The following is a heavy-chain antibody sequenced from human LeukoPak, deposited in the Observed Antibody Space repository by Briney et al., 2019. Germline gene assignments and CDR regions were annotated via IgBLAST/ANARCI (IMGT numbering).Heavy chain of an antibody. CDR2: IYYSGST. D-gene: IGHD3-9*01. V-gene: IGHV4-39*07. CDR3: ARDKYRDYDILTGPDY. J-gene: IGHJ4*02. CDR1: GGSISSSSYY. Sequence: SETLSLTCTVSGGSISSSSYYWGWIRQPPGKGLEWIGSIYYSGSTYYNPSLKSRVTISVDTSKNQFSLKLSSVTAADTAVYYCARDKYRDYDILTGPDYWGQGTLVTVSS.